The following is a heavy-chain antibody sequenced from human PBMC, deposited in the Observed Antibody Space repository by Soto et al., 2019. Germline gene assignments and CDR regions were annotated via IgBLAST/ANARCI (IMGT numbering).Heavy chain of an antibody. D-gene: IGHD3-22*01. CDR1: GYSFTSYW. J-gene: IGHJ6*02. V-gene: IGHV5-10-1*01. CDR2: IDPSDSYT. Sequence: GEPLKISWKGSGYSFTSYWISWVRQMPGKGLEWMGRIDPSDSYTNYSPSFQGHVTISADKSISTAYLQWSSLKASDTAMYYCARDPYYYDSSGPNPDYYYYGMDVWGQGTTVTVSS. CDR3: ARDPYYYDSSGPNPDYYYYGMDV.